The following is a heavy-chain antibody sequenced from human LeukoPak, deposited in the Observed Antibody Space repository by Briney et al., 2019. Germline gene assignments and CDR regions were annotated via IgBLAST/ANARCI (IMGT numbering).Heavy chain of an antibody. Sequence: SETLSLTCAVYGGSFSGYYWSWVRQPPGKGLEWIGEINHSGSTNYNPSLKSRVTISVDTSKNQFSLKLSSVTAADTAVYYCARGRDYYYMDVWGKGTTVTVSS. CDR1: GGSFSGYY. CDR3: ARGRDYYYMDV. V-gene: IGHV4-34*01. J-gene: IGHJ6*03. CDR2: INHSGST.